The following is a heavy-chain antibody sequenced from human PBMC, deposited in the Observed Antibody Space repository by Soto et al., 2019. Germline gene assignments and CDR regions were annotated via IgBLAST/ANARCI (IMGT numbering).Heavy chain of an antibody. CDR1: GFTFNSYS. J-gene: IGHJ4*02. Sequence: EVQLVETGGGLVKPGGSLRVSCAASGFTFNSYSMAWVRQDPGKGLEWVSSITSDTTFTFYADSVKGRFTMSRDNAKNSLSLQMSSLRAEDTAVYYCVRNSSRLDYWGQGALVTVSS. CDR2: ITSDTTFT. CDR3: VRNSSRLDY. V-gene: IGHV3-21*01. D-gene: IGHD2-2*01.